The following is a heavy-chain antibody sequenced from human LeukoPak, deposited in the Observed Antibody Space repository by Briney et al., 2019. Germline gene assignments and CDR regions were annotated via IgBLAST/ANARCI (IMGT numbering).Heavy chain of an antibody. CDR2: FSYGGSKR. CDR3: ATQIKYFSSPYIPCDP. V-gene: IGHV3-30*04. D-gene: IGHD6-6*01. CDR1: GATFSGYA. J-gene: IGHJ5*02. Sequence: GGSLTLSCAASGATFSGYAVHWVRLAPGKGLEWVAAFSYGGSKRYYADSVKGRFTISRDNSKDTLYLEMNGLRPEDTALYYCATQIKYFSSPYIPCDPWGQGSRVTVSS.